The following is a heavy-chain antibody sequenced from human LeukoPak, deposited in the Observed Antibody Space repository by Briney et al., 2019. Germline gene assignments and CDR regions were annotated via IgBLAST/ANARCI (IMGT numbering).Heavy chain of an antibody. V-gene: IGHV3-9*03. CDR3: AKDIGYSYGYGLDY. D-gene: IGHD5-18*01. CDR1: GFTFDDYA. J-gene: IGHJ4*02. CDR2: ISWNSGGI. Sequence: GGSLRLSCAASGFTFDDYAMHWVRQAPGKGLEWVSGISWNSGGIGYADSVKGRFTISRDNAKNSLYLQMNILRAEDMALYFCAKDIGYSYGYGLDYWGQGTLVTVSS.